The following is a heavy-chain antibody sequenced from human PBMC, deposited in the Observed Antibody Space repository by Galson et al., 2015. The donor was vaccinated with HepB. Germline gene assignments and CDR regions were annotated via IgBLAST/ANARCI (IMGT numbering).Heavy chain of an antibody. CDR2: IYHSGST. CDR1: GGSIRSTKW. CDR3: ASATFYYYGMDV. V-gene: IGHV4/OR15-8*01. J-gene: IGHJ6*02. Sequence: ETLSLTCVVSGGSIRSTKWWSWVRQSPGKGLEWIAEIYHSGSTNYNPSLKSRVTISVDKSENQFSLRLSSVTAADTAVYYCASATFYYYGMDVWGQGTTVTVSS. D-gene: IGHD1-1*01.